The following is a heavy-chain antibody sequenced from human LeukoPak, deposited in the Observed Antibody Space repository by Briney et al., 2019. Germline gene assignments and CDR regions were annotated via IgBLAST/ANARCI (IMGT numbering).Heavy chain of an antibody. J-gene: IGHJ4*02. V-gene: IGHV3-48*01. CDR1: GFTFSSYG. CDR2: ISSSSSTI. Sequence: GGSLRLSCAASGFTFSSYGMNWVRQAPGKGLEWVSYISSSSSTIYYADSVKGRFTISRDNAKNSLYLQMNSLRAEDTAVYYCASRPGYSYGPGTLDYWGQGTLVTVSS. CDR3: ASRPGYSYGPGTLDY. D-gene: IGHD5-18*01.